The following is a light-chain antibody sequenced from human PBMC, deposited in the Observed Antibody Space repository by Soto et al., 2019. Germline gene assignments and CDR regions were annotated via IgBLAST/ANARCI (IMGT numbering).Light chain of an antibody. CDR1: QSVSSN. J-gene: IGKJ5*01. V-gene: IGKV3-15*01. CDR3: QQRSNWPPIT. CDR2: GAS. Sequence: EIVMTQSPATLPVSPGERATLSWRASQSVSSNLAWYQQKPGQAPRLLIYGASTRATGIPARFSGSGSGTDFTLTISSQEPEDFAVYYCQQRSNWPPITFGQGTRLEIK.